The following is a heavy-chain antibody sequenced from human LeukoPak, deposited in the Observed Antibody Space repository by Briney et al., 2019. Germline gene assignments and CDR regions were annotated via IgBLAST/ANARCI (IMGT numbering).Heavy chain of an antibody. CDR1: GFTFSNTW. D-gene: IGHD2-2*01. Sequence: GGSLRLSCAGSGFTFSNTWMHWVRQAPGEGLVWVSRIDSDGNTINYADSVKGRFTISRDNARNTLYLQMNSLRVEDTALYFCATAGKYRFDYWGQGTLVTVSS. CDR2: IDSDGNTI. J-gene: IGHJ4*02. V-gene: IGHV3-74*01. CDR3: ATAGKYRFDY.